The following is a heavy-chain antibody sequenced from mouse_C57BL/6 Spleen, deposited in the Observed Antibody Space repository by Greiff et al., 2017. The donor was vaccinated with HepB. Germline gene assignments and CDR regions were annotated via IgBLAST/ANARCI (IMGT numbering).Heavy chain of an antibody. J-gene: IGHJ2*01. V-gene: IGHV1-82*01. CDR1: GYAFSSSW. CDR2: IYPGDGDT. CDR3: ARADTPYFDY. Sequence: VQLQQSGPELVKPGASVKISCKASGYAFSSSWMNWVKQRPGKGLEWIGRIYPGDGDTNYNGKFKGKATLTADKSSSTAYMQLSSLTSEDSAVYFCARADTPYFDYWGQGTTLTVSS. D-gene: IGHD5-1-1*01.